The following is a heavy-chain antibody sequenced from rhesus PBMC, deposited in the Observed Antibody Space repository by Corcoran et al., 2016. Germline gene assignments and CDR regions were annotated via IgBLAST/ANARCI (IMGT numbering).Heavy chain of an antibody. CDR2: SNPSNGNT. D-gene: IGHD3-9*01. V-gene: IGHV1S9*01. Sequence: QVQLVQSGAEVKKPGAAVKLSCKASGYTFTSYYIKWVRQAPEQVLDWMGWSNPSNGNTGYAQKFQGRGTMTRDTSTSTAYMELNSLRSEDTAVYYCVRVRITRMITGYYYYPFDYWGQGVLVTVSS. CDR1: GYTFTSYY. CDR3: VRVRITRMITGYYYYPFDY. J-gene: IGHJ4*01.